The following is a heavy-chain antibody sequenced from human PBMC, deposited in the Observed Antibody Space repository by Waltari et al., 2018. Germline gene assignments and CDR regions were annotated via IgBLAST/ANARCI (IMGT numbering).Heavy chain of an antibody. J-gene: IGHJ4*02. Sequence: EVQLSESGGDLVQPGGSLRLSCAVSGFTLSSYDMSWVRQAPGKGLEWVSTISAGNTEYADSGKGRFTCSRDKSNMTLYLEINMVRAEDTARYYWAKGPRSGSYRYFDYWGQGTLVTASS. CDR3: AKGPRSGSYRYFDY. V-gene: IGHV3-23*01. CDR2: ISAGNT. CDR1: GFTLSSYD. D-gene: IGHD1-26*01.